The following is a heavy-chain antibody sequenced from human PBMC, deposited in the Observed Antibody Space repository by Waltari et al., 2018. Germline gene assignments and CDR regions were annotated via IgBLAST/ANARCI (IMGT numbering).Heavy chain of an antibody. D-gene: IGHD2-21*01. J-gene: IGHJ5*02. CDR1: GITFSNYW. Sequence: DVQLVESGGALIQPGGSLRISCAASGITFSNYWMHWVRQAPGKGLVWISRIDGDGTTTNYTDSVKGRFTISRDNAENTLYLQMSSLRVDDTAIYFCARGGDHSASGNWAWGQGTLVTVSS. V-gene: IGHV3-74*01. CDR3: ARGGDHSASGNWA. CDR2: IDGDGTTT.